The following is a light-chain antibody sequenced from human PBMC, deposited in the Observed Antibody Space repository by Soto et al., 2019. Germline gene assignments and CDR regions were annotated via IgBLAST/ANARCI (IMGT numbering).Light chain of an antibody. Sequence: QSVLTQPPSVSGAPGQGVTISCTGGSSNIGAGYDVHWYQQLPGTPPKLLIFGNNNRPSGVPDRFSGSKSGTSASLAITGLQAEDEADYYCQSYDNNLRGSIFGGGTKLTVL. V-gene: IGLV1-40*01. J-gene: IGLJ2*01. CDR1: SSNIGAGYD. CDR3: QSYDNNLRGSI. CDR2: GNN.